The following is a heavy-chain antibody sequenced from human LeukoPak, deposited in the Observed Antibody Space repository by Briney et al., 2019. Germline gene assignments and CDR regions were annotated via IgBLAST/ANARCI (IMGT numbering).Heavy chain of an antibody. D-gene: IGHD3-3*01. Sequence: SETLSFTCTVSGGSISSYYWSWIRQPPGKGLEWMGYIYYSGSTNYNPSLKSRVTISVDTSKNQFSLKLSSVTAADTAGYSCAEGGEWLPPDYWGPGTLVTASS. CDR2: IYYSGST. CDR3: AEGGEWLPPDY. J-gene: IGHJ4*02. CDR1: GGSISSYY. V-gene: IGHV4-59*01.